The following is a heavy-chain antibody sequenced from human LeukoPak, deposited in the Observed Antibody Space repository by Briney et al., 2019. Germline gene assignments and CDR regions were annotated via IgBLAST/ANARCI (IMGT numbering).Heavy chain of an antibody. J-gene: IGHJ5*02. CDR3: ARQAGETYSTGWYEGYFDL. V-gene: IGHV4-59*08. D-gene: IGHD6-19*01. Sequence: SETLSLTCTVSGGSISSHYWSWIRQPPGKGLEWIGHIYYIGSTNYNPSLKSRVTISVDTSKNQFSLKLRSVTDADTAVYYCARQAGETYSTGWYEGYFDLWGQGTLVTVSS. CDR1: GGSISSHY. CDR2: IYYIGST.